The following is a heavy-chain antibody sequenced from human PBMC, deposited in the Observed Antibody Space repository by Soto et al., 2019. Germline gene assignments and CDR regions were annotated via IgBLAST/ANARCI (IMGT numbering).Heavy chain of an antibody. J-gene: IGHJ4*02. Sequence: QVQLQESGPGLVKPSKTLSRTCTVSGGSISSYYWSWIRQPPGKGLEWIGYIYYSGSTNYNPSLKSRLTISVDTSKNQFSLKLSSVTAADTAVYYCARAPYSSGWAIDYWGQGTLVTVSS. CDR3: ARAPYSSGWAIDY. D-gene: IGHD6-19*01. CDR2: IYYSGST. CDR1: GGSISSYY. V-gene: IGHV4-59*13.